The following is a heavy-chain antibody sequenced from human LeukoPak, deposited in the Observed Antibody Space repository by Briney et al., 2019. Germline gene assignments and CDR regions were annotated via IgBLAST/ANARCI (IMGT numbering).Heavy chain of an antibody. CDR2: IYYSGST. CDR1: GGSISSYY. J-gene: IGHJ4*02. D-gene: IGHD6-19*01. Sequence: PSETLSLTCTVSGGSISSYYWSWIRQPPGKGLEWIGYIYYSGSTNYNPSLKSRVTISVDTSKNQFSLKLSSVTAADTAVYYCAREVGQWLDWGQGTLVTVSS. V-gene: IGHV4-59*01. CDR3: AREVGQWLD.